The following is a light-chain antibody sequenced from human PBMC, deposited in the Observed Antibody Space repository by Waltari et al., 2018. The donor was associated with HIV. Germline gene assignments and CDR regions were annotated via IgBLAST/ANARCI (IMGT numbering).Light chain of an antibody. CDR3: QQRSNWLT. V-gene: IGKV3-11*01. CDR1: QTVGSH. Sequence: EIVLTQSPATLSLSPGGSATLSCRASQTVGSHLAWYQHNPGQAPRLLIYAASNRATGIPARFSGSGSGTEFTLTISSLEPEDFADYYCQQRSNWLTFGGGTKVEIK. CDR2: AAS. J-gene: IGKJ4*01.